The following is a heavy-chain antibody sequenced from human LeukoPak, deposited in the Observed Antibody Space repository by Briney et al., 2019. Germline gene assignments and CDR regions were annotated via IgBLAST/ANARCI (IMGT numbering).Heavy chain of an antibody. CDR3: ARAPPFYSSGYYFWGFGLPTDGPGLYYYGMDV. Sequence: SETLSLTCTVSGGSVSSSSYYWSWIRQPPGKGLEWIGYIYYSGSTNYNPSLKSRVTISVDTSKNQFSLKLSSVTAADTAVYYCARAPPFYSSGYYFWGFGLPTDGPGLYYYGMDVWGQGTTVTVSS. CDR1: GGSVSSSSYY. J-gene: IGHJ6*02. CDR2: IYYSGST. V-gene: IGHV4-61*01. D-gene: IGHD3-22*01.